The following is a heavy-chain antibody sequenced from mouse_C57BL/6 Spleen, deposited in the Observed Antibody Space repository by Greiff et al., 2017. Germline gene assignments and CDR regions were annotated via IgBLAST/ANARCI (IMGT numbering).Heavy chain of an antibody. J-gene: IGHJ4*01. Sequence: EVQGVESGEGLVKPGGSLKLSCAASGFTFSSYAMSWVRQTPEKRLEWVAYISSGGDYIYYADTVKGRFTISRDNARNTLYLQMSSLKSEDTAMYYCTRDGYDASYYAMDYWGQGTSVTVSS. CDR1: GFTFSSYA. V-gene: IGHV5-9-1*02. CDR3: TRDGYDASYYAMDY. CDR2: ISSGGDYI. D-gene: IGHD2-2*01.